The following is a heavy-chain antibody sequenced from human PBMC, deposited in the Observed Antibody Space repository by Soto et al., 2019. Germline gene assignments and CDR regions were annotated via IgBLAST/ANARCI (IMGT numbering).Heavy chain of an antibody. V-gene: IGHV4-59*01. CDR2: ISYSGST. Sequence: SETLSLTCTVSGGSISSYYWSWLRQPPGKGLEWIGYISYSGSTNYNPSLKSRVTISVDTSKNQFSLKLSSVTAADTAVYYCAREFYDTLTSSLGIDIWGQGTMVTVSS. CDR1: GGSISSYY. CDR3: AREFYDTLTSSLGIDI. D-gene: IGHD3-9*01. J-gene: IGHJ3*02.